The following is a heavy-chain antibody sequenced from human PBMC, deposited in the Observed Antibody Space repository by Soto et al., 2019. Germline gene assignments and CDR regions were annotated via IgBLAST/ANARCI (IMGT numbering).Heavy chain of an antibody. D-gene: IGHD4-17*01. V-gene: IGHV2-5*02. CDR3: AHSTIQDYGDYDPGTAHVLDS. CDR2: IYGDNDK. Sequence: QITLKESGPSPVKPTQTLTVSCTFSGFSLSTSGVGVAWFRPPPGRALEWLALIYGDNDKRYSPSLQTRLTITKDTAKNEVGLTRTNRDPVDTATYYCAHSTIQDYGDYDPGTAHVLDSCGQGPLVTVSS. J-gene: IGHJ5*01. CDR1: GFSLSTSGVG.